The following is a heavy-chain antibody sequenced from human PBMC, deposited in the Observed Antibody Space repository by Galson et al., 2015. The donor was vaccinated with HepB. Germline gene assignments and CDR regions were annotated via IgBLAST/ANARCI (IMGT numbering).Heavy chain of an antibody. J-gene: IGHJ4*02. CDR3: ARRASGMSGRYDFDY. CDR2: LYKSGST. Sequence: SETLSLTCTVSGGSIRSSDDYWGWIRQPPGKGLEWIGGLYKSGSTHYNPSLKSRATIFVDTSKNKFSLKLSSVTAADTAVYYCARRASGMSGRYDFDYWGQGTLVTVSS. CDR1: GGSIRSSDDY. D-gene: IGHD1-14*01. V-gene: IGHV4-39*01.